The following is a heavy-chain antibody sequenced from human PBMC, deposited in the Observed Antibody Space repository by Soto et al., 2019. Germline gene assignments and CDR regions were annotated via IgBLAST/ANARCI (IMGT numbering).Heavy chain of an antibody. Sequence: EVQLVESGGGLVKPGGSLRLSCAASGFTFSNAWMSWVRQAPGKGLEWVGRIKSKTDGGTTDYAAPVKGRFTISRDDSKNTLYLQMNSLKTEDTAVYYCTTGPSPLDREIGEDYWGQGTLVTVSS. CDR2: IKSKTDGGTT. J-gene: IGHJ4*02. V-gene: IGHV3-15*01. D-gene: IGHD4-17*01. CDR3: TTGPSPLDREIGEDY. CDR1: GFTFSNAW.